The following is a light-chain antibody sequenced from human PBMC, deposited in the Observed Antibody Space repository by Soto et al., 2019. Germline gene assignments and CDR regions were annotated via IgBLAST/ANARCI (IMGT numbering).Light chain of an antibody. CDR2: KAS. V-gene: IGKV1-5*03. CDR1: QTINSW. Sequence: DIQMTQSPSTLSASVGDRVTITCRASQTINSWLAWYQQKPGKAPNLLIYKASSLESGVPSRFSGSGSGTEFTLTISSLQPDDFATYYCQRYNSRWTFGQGTKVEIK. J-gene: IGKJ1*01. CDR3: QRYNSRWT.